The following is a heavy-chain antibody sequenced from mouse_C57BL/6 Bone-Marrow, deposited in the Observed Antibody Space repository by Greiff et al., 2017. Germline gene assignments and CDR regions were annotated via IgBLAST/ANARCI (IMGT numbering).Heavy chain of an antibody. Sequence: EVKLMESGAELVRPGASVKLSCTASGFNIKDDYMHWVKQRPEQGLEWIGWIDPENGDTEYASKFQGKATITADTSSNTAYLQLSSLTSEDTAVYYCARGGVFDYWGQGTTLTVSS. V-gene: IGHV14-4*01. CDR3: ARGGVFDY. CDR2: IDPENGDT. CDR1: GFNIKDDY. J-gene: IGHJ2*01.